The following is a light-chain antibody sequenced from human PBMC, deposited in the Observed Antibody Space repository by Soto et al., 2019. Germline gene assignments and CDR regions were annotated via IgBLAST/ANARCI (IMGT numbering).Light chain of an antibody. V-gene: IGLV2-23*02. CDR3: CSYAGSSTFLYV. Sequence: QSVLTQPASVSGSPGQSITISCTGTSSDVGSYNLVSWYQQHPGKAPKLMIYEVTKRPSGVSNRFSGSKSGNTASLTISGLQAEDDADYYCCSYAGSSTFLYVFGTGTKVTVL. CDR2: EVT. CDR1: SSDVGSYNL. J-gene: IGLJ1*01.